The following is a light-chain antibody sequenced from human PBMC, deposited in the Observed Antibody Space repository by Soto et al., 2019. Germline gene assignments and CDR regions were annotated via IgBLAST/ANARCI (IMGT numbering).Light chain of an antibody. J-gene: IGKJ1*01. CDR2: GAS. CDR1: QAVNTS. V-gene: IGKV3-20*01. Sequence: EMVLTQSPDTLSSFPGDRVTLSCRASQAVNTSLAWYQHRPGEAPRLLLYGASSRATGIPDRFSGSDSGTHFTLTISRLEPEDLAVYYCPHYGSSPKTFGQGTMVDVK. CDR3: PHYGSSPKT.